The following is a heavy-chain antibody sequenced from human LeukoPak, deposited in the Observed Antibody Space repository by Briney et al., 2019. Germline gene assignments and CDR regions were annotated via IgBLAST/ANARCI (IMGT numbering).Heavy chain of an antibody. J-gene: IGHJ4*02. CDR2: INTNSGGT. CDR1: GYTFTGYY. V-gene: IGHV1-2*02. CDR3: ARDPSNSGYDYLYYFDY. Sequence: GASVKVSCKGSGYTFTGYYMHWVRQAPGQGLEWMGWINTNSGGTNYGQKFQGRVTMSRDASISTAYMDLSYLTSDDTAVYYCARDPSNSGYDYLYYFDYWGQGTLVTVSS. D-gene: IGHD5-12*01.